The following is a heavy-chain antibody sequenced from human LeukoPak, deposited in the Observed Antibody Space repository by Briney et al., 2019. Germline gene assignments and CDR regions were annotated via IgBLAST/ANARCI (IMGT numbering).Heavy chain of an antibody. V-gene: IGHV6-1*01. D-gene: IGHD3-10*01. Sequence: SQTLSLTCAISGDSVSTNSAAWNWIRQSPSRGLEWLGRTYYRSKWYNDYAVSVKSRISINPDTSKYQFSLQLNSVTPEDTAVYYCARDMDYYDSGTYYNPRWFDPWGQGTLVTVSS. CDR3: ARDMDYYDSGTYYNPRWFDP. CDR1: GDSVSTNSAA. J-gene: IGHJ5*02. CDR2: TYYRSKWYN.